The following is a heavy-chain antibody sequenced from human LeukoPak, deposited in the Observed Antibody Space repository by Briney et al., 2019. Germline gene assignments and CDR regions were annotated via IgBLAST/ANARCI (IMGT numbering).Heavy chain of an antibody. CDR2: INANHGGT. V-gene: IGHV1-2*02. CDR1: GYTFTDRY. D-gene: IGHD3-22*01. Sequence: ASVKVSCKASGYTFTDRYVHWVRQAPGQGLEWMGWINANHGGTNYAQQFQGRVTMTRDTSISTAYMELSRLRSDDAAVYYCARHRDFDSTGYYYPLFDYWGQGTLVTVSS. J-gene: IGHJ4*02. CDR3: ARHRDFDSTGYYYPLFDY.